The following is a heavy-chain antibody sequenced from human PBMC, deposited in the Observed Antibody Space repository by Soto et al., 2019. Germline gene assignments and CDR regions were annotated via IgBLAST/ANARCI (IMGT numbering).Heavy chain of an antibody. Sequence: GGSLRLSCAAPRFTFTDYYMNWIRQAPGKGLEWVSYISSSGSYTNYADSVKGRFTISRDNAKNSLYLQMNSLRAEDTAVYYCARTYCGGDCYPTPRYYGMDVWGQGTTVTVSS. CDR2: ISSSGSYT. CDR3: ARTYCGGDCYPTPRYYGMDV. D-gene: IGHD2-21*02. CDR1: RFTFTDYY. V-gene: IGHV3-11*06. J-gene: IGHJ6*02.